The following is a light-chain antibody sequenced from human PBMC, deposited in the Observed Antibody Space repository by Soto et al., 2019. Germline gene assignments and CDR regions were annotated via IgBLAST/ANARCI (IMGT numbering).Light chain of an antibody. J-gene: IGKJ2*01. CDR1: QSISTE. V-gene: IGKV3-15*01. CDR2: SAS. Sequence: EIVMTQSPATLSVSPGERATLSCRASQSISTELAWYQQKPGQPPRLLIYSASTRATGVPARFTASGSGSEFTLTISGLQSEDCAVYYCQQGHNWPLTFGQGTRLEI. CDR3: QQGHNWPLT.